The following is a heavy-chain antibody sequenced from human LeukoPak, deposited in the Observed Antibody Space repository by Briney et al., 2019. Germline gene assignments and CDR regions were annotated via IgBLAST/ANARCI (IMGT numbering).Heavy chain of an antibody. V-gene: IGHV1-18*01. D-gene: IGHD3-22*01. CDR2: ISAYNGNT. CDR1: GYTFTSYG. CDR3: ARAGGYYYDSSGYYALDY. J-gene: IGHJ4*02. Sequence: GASVKVSCKASGYTFTSYGISWVRQAPVQGLEWMGWISAYNGNTNYAQKLQGRVTMTTDTSTSTAYMELRSLRSDDTAVYYCARAGGYYYDSSGYYALDYWGQGTLVTVSS.